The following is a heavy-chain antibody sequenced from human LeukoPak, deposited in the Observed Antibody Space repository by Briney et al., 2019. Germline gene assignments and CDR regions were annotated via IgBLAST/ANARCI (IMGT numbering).Heavy chain of an antibody. Sequence: SETLSLTCTVSGGSISSSSYYWGWIRQPPGKGLEWIGSIYYSGSTYYNPSLKSRVTISVDTSKNQFSLKLSSVTAADTAVYYCARDPRDSSGFGAFDIWGQGTMVTVSS. CDR2: IYYSGST. D-gene: IGHD3-22*01. V-gene: IGHV4-39*07. CDR1: GGSISSSSYY. J-gene: IGHJ3*02. CDR3: ARDPRDSSGFGAFDI.